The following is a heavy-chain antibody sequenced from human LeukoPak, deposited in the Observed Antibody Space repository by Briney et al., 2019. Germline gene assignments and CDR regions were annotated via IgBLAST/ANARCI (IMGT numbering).Heavy chain of an antibody. V-gene: IGHV3-30*18. D-gene: IGHD2-2*01. J-gene: IGHJ3*02. Sequence: GRSLRLSCAASGFTFSSYGMHWVRQAPGKGLEWVAVISYDGSNKYYADSVKGRFTISRDNSKNTLYLQMNSVRAEDPVVYYCAKDCYGYAFDIWGQGTMVTVSS. CDR3: AKDCYGYAFDI. CDR2: ISYDGSNK. CDR1: GFTFSSYG.